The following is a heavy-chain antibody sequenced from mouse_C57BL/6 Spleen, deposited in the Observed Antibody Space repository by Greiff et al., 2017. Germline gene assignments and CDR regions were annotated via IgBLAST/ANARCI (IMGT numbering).Heavy chain of an antibody. CDR1: GFNIKDDY. J-gene: IGHJ3*01. V-gene: IGHV14-4*01. Sequence: EVQLQESGAELVRPGASVKLSCTASGFNIKDDYMHWVKQRPEQGLEWIGWIDPETGDTEYASKFQGKATITADTSSNTAYLQLSSLTSEDTAVYYCTPVVASSPWFAYWGQGTLVTVSA. CDR3: TPVVASSPWFAY. CDR2: IDPETGDT. D-gene: IGHD1-1*01.